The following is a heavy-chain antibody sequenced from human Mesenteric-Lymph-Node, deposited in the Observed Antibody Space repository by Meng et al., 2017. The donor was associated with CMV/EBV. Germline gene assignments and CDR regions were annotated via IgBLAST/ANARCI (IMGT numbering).Heavy chain of an antibody. CDR1: GGSIGSYY. CDR3: ATTVTTYYYYGMDV. V-gene: IGHV4-59*01. Sequence: GSLRLSCTVSGGSIGSYYWSWIRQPPGKGLEWIGYIYYSGTTNYNPSLKGRVTISVDTSKNQFSLNLSSVTAADTAVYYCATTVTTYYYYGMDVWGQGTTVTVSS. CDR2: IYYSGTT. J-gene: IGHJ6*02. D-gene: IGHD4-17*01.